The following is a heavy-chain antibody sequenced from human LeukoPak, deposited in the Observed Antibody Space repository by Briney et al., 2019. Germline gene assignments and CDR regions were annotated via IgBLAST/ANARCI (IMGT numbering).Heavy chain of an antibody. CDR1: GGSISSYY. CDR2: IYYSGST. D-gene: IGHD6-6*01. V-gene: IGHV4-59*01. J-gene: IGHJ4*02. CDR3: AISREYSSSPGDY. Sequence: PSETLSLTCTVSGGSISSYYWSWIRQPPGKGLEWIGYIYYSGSTNYNPSLKGRVTISVDTSKNQFSLKLSSVTAADTAVYYCAISREYSSSPGDYWGQGTLVTVSS.